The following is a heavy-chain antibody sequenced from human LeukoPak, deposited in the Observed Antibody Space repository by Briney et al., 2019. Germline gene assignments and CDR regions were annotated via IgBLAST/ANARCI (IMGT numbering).Heavy chain of an antibody. Sequence: GRSLRLSCAASGFTFSSYGMHWVRQAPGKGLEWVAVISYDGSNKYYADSVKGRFTISRDNSKNTLYLQMNSLRAEDTAVYYCARSRGAIVDYWGQGTLVTVSS. J-gene: IGHJ4*02. CDR2: ISYDGSNK. V-gene: IGHV3-30*03. CDR1: GFTFSSYG. CDR3: ARSRGAIVDY.